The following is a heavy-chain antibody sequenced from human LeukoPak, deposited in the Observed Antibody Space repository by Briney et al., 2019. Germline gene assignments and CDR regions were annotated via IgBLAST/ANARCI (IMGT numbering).Heavy chain of an antibody. Sequence: GGSLRLSCAASGFTFSSYAMHWVRQAPGKGLEWVAVISYDGSNKYYADSVKGRFTISRDNSKNTLYLQMNSLTAADTAVYYCARDGIRYHFDYWGQGTLVTVSS. CDR1: GFTFSSYA. CDR2: ISYDGSNK. V-gene: IGHV3-30-3*01. J-gene: IGHJ4*02. D-gene: IGHD3-9*01. CDR3: ARDGIRYHFDY.